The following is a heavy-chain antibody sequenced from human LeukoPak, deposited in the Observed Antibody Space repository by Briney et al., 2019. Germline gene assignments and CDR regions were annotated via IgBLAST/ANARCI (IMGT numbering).Heavy chain of an antibody. Sequence: GGSLRLSCAASGFTFEDYAMHWVRQGPGKDLQWVSLINRDGSSTYYADSVKGRFTISRDNSKNTLYLQMNSLRAEDTAVYYCAKWLRGFLGAFDYWGQGTLVTVSS. CDR1: GFTFEDYA. D-gene: IGHD3-16*01. CDR3: AKWLRGFLGAFDY. V-gene: IGHV3-43D*03. CDR2: INRDGSST. J-gene: IGHJ4*02.